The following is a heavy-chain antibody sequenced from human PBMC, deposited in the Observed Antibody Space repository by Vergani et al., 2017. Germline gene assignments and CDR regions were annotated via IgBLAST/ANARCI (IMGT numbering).Heavy chain of an antibody. CDR2: ISYDGSNK. D-gene: IGHD4-17*01. V-gene: IGHV3-30-3*01. J-gene: IGHJ3*02. Sequence: VQLVESGGGLVQPGGSLRLPCAASGFTFSSYAMHWVRQAPGKGLEWVAVISYDGSNKYYADSVKGRFTISRDNSKNTLYLQMNSLRAEDTAVYYCARDRYGDYEGDAFDIWGQGTMVTVSS. CDR1: GFTFSSYA. CDR3: ARDRYGDYEGDAFDI.